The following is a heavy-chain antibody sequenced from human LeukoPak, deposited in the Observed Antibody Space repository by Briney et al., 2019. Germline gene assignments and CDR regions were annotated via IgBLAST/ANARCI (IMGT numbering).Heavy chain of an antibody. CDR2: IGVAGDT. CDR3: AKAFDYNGLRGEGGSFDC. V-gene: IGHV3-13*01. D-gene: IGHD4-11*01. CDR1: GFNFSKND. J-gene: IGHJ4*02. Sequence: PGGSPRLSCVASGFNFSKNDMHWVRQTTERGLEWVSAIGVAGDTYYADPVKGRFTISRENGKNSVYLQMNSLRAGDTAVYFCAKAFDYNGLRGEGGSFDCWGQGALVTVSS.